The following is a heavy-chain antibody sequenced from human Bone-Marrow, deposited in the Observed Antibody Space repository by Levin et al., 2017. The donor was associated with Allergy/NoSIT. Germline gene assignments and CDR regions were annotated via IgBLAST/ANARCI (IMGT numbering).Heavy chain of an antibody. CDR2: LYSNGRA. Sequence: GESLKISCAASGFTISNDYMSWVRQAPGKGLEWVSTLYSNGRADYTDSVKGRFTVSSDKSENTLYLEMKSLTVDDTAIYYCAGKRWARKAFDVWGQGTRVIVSS. CDR1: GFTISNDY. V-gene: IGHV3-53*01. CDR3: AGKRWARKAFDV. J-gene: IGHJ3*01. D-gene: IGHD1-1*01.